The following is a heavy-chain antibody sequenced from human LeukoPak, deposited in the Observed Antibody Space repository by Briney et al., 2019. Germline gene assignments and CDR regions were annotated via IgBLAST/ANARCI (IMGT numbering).Heavy chain of an antibody. Sequence: ASVKVSCKASGYTFSSYGIAWVRQASGQGLEWMGWISGYNGNTNYAQKLQGRVSMTTDTSTTTAYMELRSLTSDDTALYYCARSSLGTITAGPFDYWGQGTLVTLSS. CDR3: ARSSLGTITAGPFDY. D-gene: IGHD5-12*01. CDR1: GYTFSSYG. J-gene: IGHJ4*02. CDR2: ISGYNGNT. V-gene: IGHV1-18*01.